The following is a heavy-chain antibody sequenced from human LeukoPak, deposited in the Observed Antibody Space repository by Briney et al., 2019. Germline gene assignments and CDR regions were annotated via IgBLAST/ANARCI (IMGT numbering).Heavy chain of an antibody. CDR3: AKDERNWNYNLASQTYD. CDR2: ISGSGVST. CDR1: GFRFSSYA. D-gene: IGHD1-7*01. J-gene: IGHJ4*02. Sequence: GSLRLSCAASGFRFSSYAISWVRQAPGKGLEWVSAISGSGVSTYYADSVKGRFTVSRDNSKNTLYLQMSSLRAEDTAVYYCAKDERNWNYNLASQTYDWGQGTLVTVSS. V-gene: IGHV3-23*01.